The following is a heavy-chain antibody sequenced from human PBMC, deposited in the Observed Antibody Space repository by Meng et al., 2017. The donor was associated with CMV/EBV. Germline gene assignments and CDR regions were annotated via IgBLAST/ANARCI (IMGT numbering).Heavy chain of an antibody. D-gene: IGHD1-26*01. Sequence: LRLSCAASGFTFDDYAMHWVRQAPGKGLEWVSGISWNSGSIGYADSVKGRFTISRDNAKNSLYLQMNSLRAEDTAVYYCARDVVGAEAYFDYWGQGTLVTVSS. CDR2: ISWNSGSI. V-gene: IGHV3-9*01. J-gene: IGHJ4*02. CDR1: GFTFDDYA. CDR3: ARDVVGAEAYFDY.